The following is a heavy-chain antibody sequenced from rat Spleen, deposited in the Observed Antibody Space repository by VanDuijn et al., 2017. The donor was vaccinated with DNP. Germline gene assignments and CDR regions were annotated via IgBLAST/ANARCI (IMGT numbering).Heavy chain of an antibody. Sequence: EVQLVESGGGSVQPGRSLKLSCAASGFTFSNYAMAWVRQAPTKGLEWVATILHDGSRTYFRDSVKGRFTISRDNAKSSLYLQMDSLRSEETATYYCARGSTSIYWFFDFWGPGTMVTVSS. CDR2: ILHDGSRT. V-gene: IGHV5-29*01. D-gene: IGHD3-1*01. CDR1: GFTFSNYA. J-gene: IGHJ1*01. CDR3: ARGSTSIYWFFDF.